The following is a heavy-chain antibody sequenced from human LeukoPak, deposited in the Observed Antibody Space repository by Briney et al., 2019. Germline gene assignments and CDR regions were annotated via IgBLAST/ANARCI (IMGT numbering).Heavy chain of an antibody. CDR1: GFTFSSCA. J-gene: IGHJ4*02. Sequence: GRSLRLSCAASGFTFSSCAMHRVRQAPGKALEWVAVISYDGSNKYYADSVKGRFTISRDNSKNTLYLQMNSLRAEDTAVYYCARDWDSSGNFDYWGQGTLVPVSS. V-gene: IGHV3-30-3*01. CDR2: ISYDGSNK. D-gene: IGHD6-19*01. CDR3: ARDWDSSGNFDY.